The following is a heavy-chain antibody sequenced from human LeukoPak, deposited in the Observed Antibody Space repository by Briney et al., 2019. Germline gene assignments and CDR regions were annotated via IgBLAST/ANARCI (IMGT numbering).Heavy chain of an antibody. Sequence: GGSLRLSCAASGFTFSSYSMNRVRQAPGKGLEWVSSISGSSTYIYYADSVTGEFTISRDNAKISLYLQMNSLRAEDTAVYYCARQGGDSSGYYPYWGQGTLVTVSS. D-gene: IGHD3-22*01. CDR3: ARQGGDSSGYYPY. CDR2: ISGSSTYI. CDR1: GFTFSSYS. V-gene: IGHV3-21*01. J-gene: IGHJ4*02.